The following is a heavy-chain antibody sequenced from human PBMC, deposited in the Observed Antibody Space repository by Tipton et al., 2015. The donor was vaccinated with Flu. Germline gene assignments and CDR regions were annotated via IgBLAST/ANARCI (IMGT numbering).Heavy chain of an antibody. D-gene: IGHD2-2*01. J-gene: IGHJ4*02. CDR3: ARGIYQRDGTDY. CDR2: IYSGGST. CDR1: GFTVSSNY. Sequence: SLRLSCAASGFTVSSNYMSWVRQAPGKGLEWVSVIYSGGSTYYADSVKGRFTISRDNSKNTLYLQMNSLRAEDTAVYYCARGIYQRDGTDYWGQGTLVTVSS. V-gene: IGHV3-66*01.